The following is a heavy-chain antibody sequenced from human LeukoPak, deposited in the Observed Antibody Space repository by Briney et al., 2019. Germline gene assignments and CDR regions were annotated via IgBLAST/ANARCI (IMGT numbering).Heavy chain of an antibody. D-gene: IGHD2-15*01. CDR3: ARPLHCSGSSCHDY. Sequence: NPSETLSLTCAVYGGSFSGYYWSLIRQPPGKGLEWIWEINNSGSTNYNPTLKSRLTISVASSKNQFYLKLTSVTAADTAVYYCARPLHCSGSSCHDYWGQGTLVTVSS. CDR2: INNSGST. V-gene: IGHV4-34*01. J-gene: IGHJ4*02. CDR1: GGSFSGYY.